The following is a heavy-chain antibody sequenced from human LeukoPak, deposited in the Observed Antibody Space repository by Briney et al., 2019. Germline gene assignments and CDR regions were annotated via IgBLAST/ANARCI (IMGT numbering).Heavy chain of an antibody. CDR3: ARDSTGLDY. J-gene: IGHJ4*02. V-gene: IGHV3-33*07. D-gene: IGHD1-1*01. CDR1: GFNFSRHD. Sequence: GGSLRLSCAASGFNFSRHDMYWVRQAPGKGLERVAVMWYDGINKYYADSVMGRFTISRDNSKDTLYLQMNSLRVEDTAVYYCARDSTGLDYWGQGTLVTVSS. CDR2: MWYDGINK.